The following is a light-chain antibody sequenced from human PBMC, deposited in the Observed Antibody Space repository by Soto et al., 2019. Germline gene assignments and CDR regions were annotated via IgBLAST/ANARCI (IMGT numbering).Light chain of an antibody. J-gene: IGLJ1*01. CDR3: SSYAVTTIFV. CDR1: SSDGGGYNY. CDR2: EVS. Sequence: QSVLTQPPSASRSPGQSVTISCTGTSSDGGGYNYVSWYQQHPGKAPKVIIYEVSKRPSGVPDRFSGSKSGSTASLTVFGLQAGDEADYYCSSYAVTTIFVFGTGTKVPVL. V-gene: IGLV2-8*01.